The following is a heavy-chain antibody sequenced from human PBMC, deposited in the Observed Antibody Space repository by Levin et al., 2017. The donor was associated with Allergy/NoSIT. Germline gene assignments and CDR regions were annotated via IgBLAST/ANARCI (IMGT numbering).Heavy chain of an antibody. J-gene: IGHJ4*02. CDR2: INWNRDKI. CDR1: GFTFGDYA. CDR3: AKGLNWGSPNTFDY. Sequence: GGSLRLSCAASGFTFGDYAMHWVRQAPGKGLEWVSGINWNRDKIGYADSVRARFTISRDNAKNSLYLQTNSLGPEDTALYYCAKGLNWGSPNTFDYWGQGTLVTVSS. D-gene: IGHD7-27*01. V-gene: IGHV3-9*01.